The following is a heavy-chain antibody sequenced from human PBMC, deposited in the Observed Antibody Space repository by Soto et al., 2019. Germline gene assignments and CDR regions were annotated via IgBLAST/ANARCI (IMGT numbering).Heavy chain of an antibody. CDR2: ISAGGST. D-gene: IGHD2-2*02. V-gene: IGHV3-23*01. Sequence: VGSLRLSCTASGFTFRDYAMSWVRQPPGKGLEWVSVISAGGSTYYAASVKGRFTVSRANSKNTLYLQMNSLRAEDTAVYYCANVPIWCSSTSCYTVGFDYWVRGTLVTVS. CDR1: GFTFRDYA. J-gene: IGHJ4*02. CDR3: ANVPIWCSSTSCYTVGFDY.